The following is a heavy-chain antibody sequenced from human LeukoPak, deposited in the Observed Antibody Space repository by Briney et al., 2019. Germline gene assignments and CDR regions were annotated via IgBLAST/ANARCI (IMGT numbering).Heavy chain of an antibody. J-gene: IGHJ3*02. D-gene: IGHD3-9*01. V-gene: IGHV1-8*01. CDR2: MNPHSGNT. CDR3: ARGGRFDDASDI. Sequence: ASVKVSCKTSGYTFSTHEINWVRQAPGQGLEWMGWMNPHSGNTGYAQKFQGRITLTRGITLTRDTSISTTYMELSSLRSEDTAVYYCARGGRFDDASDIWGQGTMVTVSS. CDR1: GYTFSTHE.